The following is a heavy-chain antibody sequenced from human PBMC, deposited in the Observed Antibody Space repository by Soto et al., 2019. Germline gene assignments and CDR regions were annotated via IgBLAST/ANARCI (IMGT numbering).Heavy chain of an antibody. CDR2: ISGSGGTT. J-gene: IGHJ4*02. CDR3: ATYSSGWYGLDY. CDR1: GLTFRNYA. V-gene: IGHV3-23*01. Sequence: GGSLRLSCAASGLTFRNYAMSWARQAPGKGLEWVSAISGSGGTTHYADSVKGRFTISRDNAKNSLYLQMNSLRAEDTAVYYCATYSSGWYGLDYWGQGTLVTVSS. D-gene: IGHD6-19*01.